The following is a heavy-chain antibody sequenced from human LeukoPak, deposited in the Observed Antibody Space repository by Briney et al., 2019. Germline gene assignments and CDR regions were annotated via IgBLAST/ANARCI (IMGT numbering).Heavy chain of an antibody. CDR2: INPGGGST. V-gene: IGHV1-46*01. CDR3: ARGGGMPENAVLPATILYYFYYMDV. J-gene: IGHJ6*03. CDR1: GYTFTNYY. D-gene: IGHD2-2*02. Sequence: ASVKVSCKASGYTFTNYYMHWVRQDPGQGLKWMGIINPGGGSTSYALNFQDRVTLTRAMSTSTAYMELSSLTSDDTAVYYCARGGGMPENAVLPATILYYFYYMDVWGEGTTVTVSS.